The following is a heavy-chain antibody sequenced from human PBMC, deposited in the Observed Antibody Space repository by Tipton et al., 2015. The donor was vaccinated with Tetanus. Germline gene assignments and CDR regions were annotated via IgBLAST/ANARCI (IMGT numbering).Heavy chain of an antibody. CDR3: ARDQGGGRVVRLNWLDP. Sequence: TLSLTCTVSGGSISSDGAYWSWIRQHPGEGLEWIGYISSSGSTYYNPSLKSRVSMSVDTSKNQFSLNLTSVTAADTAVYYCARDQGGGRVVRLNWLDPWGQGTLVTVSS. CDR1: GGSISSDGAY. J-gene: IGHJ5*02. CDR2: ISSSGST. D-gene: IGHD6-6*01. V-gene: IGHV4-31*03.